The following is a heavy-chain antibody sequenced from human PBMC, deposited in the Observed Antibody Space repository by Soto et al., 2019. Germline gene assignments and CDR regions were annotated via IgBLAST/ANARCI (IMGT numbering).Heavy chain of an antibody. J-gene: IGHJ4*02. V-gene: IGHV1-18*01. CDR3: ARVIVGATKPDY. Sequence: VSVNLSCKAAGGGFSIYAISWGRQAPGQGLEWMGWIIANYGTTNYAQKLQGRVTMTTDKSTSTAYMELRSLRSDDTAVYYCARVIVGATKPDYWGQGTLVTVSS. CDR1: GGGFSIYA. D-gene: IGHD1-26*01. CDR2: IIANYGTT.